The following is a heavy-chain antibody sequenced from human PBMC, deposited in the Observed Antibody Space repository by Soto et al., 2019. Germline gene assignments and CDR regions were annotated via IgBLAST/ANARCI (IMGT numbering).Heavy chain of an antibody. J-gene: IGHJ4*02. CDR2: IFYSGST. D-gene: IGHD6-25*01. CDR3: ARQRPEAHYFDY. Sequence: QVQLQESAPGLVKPSQTLSLTCPASGGSISSGSYYWTRIRQQQGKGLEWIGYIFYSGSTYYNPSLKSRVTISVDTSKNQFSLKLSSVTAADTAVYYCARQRPEAHYFDYWGQGTLVTVSS. V-gene: IGHV4-31*03. CDR1: GGSISSGSYY.